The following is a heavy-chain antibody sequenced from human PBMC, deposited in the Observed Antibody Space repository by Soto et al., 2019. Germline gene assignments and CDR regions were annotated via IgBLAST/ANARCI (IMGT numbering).Heavy chain of an antibody. Sequence: ASVKVSCKVSGYTLTELSMHWVRQAPGKGLEWMGGFDPEDGETIYAQKFQGRVTMTEDTSTDTAYMELSSLRSEDTAVYYCAAGSYPAFSNYYYYGMDVWGQGTTVTVSS. CDR3: AAGSYPAFSNYYYYGMDV. D-gene: IGHD3-10*01. V-gene: IGHV1-24*01. CDR2: FDPEDGET. J-gene: IGHJ6*02. CDR1: GYTLTELS.